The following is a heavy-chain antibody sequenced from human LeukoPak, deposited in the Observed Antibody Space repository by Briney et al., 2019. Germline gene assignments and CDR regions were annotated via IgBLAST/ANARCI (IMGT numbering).Heavy chain of an antibody. CDR3: ARDTSVSGKYRSWGAFDI. CDR2: ISGSGFT. J-gene: IGHJ3*02. D-gene: IGHD3-16*02. CDR1: GFTFSSYA. Sequence: PGGSLRLSCAASGFTFSSYAMSWVRQAPGKGLEWVSAISGSGFTYYADSVKGRFTISRDNSKNTLYLQMNSLRAEDTAVYYCARDTSVSGKYRSWGAFDIWGQGTMVTVSS. V-gene: IGHV3-23*01.